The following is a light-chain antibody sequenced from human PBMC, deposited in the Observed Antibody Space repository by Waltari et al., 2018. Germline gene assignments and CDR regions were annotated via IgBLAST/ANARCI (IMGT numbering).Light chain of an antibody. V-gene: IGKV2-30*01. Sequence: DAVMTQSPPSLPVTLGQTASISCRSSQSLVSSDGNTYLSWFQQRPGQSPRRLIYTVSNRDSGVPDRFSGSGSGTDFTLKISRVEAEDVGVYYCMQATYWPWTFGQGTKVEIK. CDR3: MQATYWPWT. CDR1: QSLVSSDGNTY. J-gene: IGKJ1*01. CDR2: TVS.